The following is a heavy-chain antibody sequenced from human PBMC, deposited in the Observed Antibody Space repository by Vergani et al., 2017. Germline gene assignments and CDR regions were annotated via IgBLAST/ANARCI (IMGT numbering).Heavy chain of an antibody. V-gene: IGHV4-39*07. D-gene: IGHD2-2*01. J-gene: IGHJ4*02. CDR3: ARYHLTYFDY. CDR1: GGSISSSSYY. Sequence: QLQLQESGPGLVKPSETLYLTCTVSGGSISSSSYYWGWIRQPPGKGLEWIGSIYYSGSTYYQPSLQSRVTISVDTSKNQFYLKLSSVTAADTAVYYCARYHLTYFDYWGQGTLVTVSS. CDR2: IYYSGST.